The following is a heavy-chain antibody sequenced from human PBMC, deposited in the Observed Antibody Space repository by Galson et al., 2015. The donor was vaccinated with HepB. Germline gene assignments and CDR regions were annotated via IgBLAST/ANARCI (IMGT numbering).Heavy chain of an antibody. V-gene: IGHV3-21*01. CDR1: GFTYSGYS. Sequence: SLRLSCAASGFTYSGYSMNWVRQAPGKGLEWVSSISSSSSYIYYADSVKGRFTISSDNAKNSLYLQMNRLKAEDTAVYYCARGYDILTGYYSGPYYYYGMDVWGQATTVTVSS. J-gene: IGHJ6*02. D-gene: IGHD3-9*01. CDR3: ARGYDILTGYYSGPYYYYGMDV. CDR2: ISSSSSYI.